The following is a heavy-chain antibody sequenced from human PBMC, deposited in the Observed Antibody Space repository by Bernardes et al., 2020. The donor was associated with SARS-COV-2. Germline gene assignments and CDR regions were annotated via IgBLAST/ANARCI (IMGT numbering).Heavy chain of an antibody. Sequence: GGSLRLSCAASGFIVRSNYMTWVRQAPGPGLAWVSVLHGDGRTYYADSVKGRFTISRDNSKNTVNLQMNSLRVEDTAVYYCATTNGATLDFWGQGTLVTVSS. V-gene: IGHV3-53*01. CDR1: GFIVRSNY. J-gene: IGHJ4*02. D-gene: IGHD2-8*01. CDR3: ATTNGATLDF. CDR2: LHGDGRT.